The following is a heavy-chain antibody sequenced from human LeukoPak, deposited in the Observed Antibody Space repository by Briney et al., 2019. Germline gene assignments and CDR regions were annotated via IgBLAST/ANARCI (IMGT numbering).Heavy chain of an antibody. CDR2: ISGSGDST. CDR3: AKVATGTIYYFDY. D-gene: IGHD1-7*01. Sequence: GGSLRLSCAASGFTFINYAMTWVRQAPGKGLEWVSGISGSGDSTYYADSVKGRFTISRDNSKNTLYLQMNSLRAEVTALYYCAKVATGTIYYFDYWGQGALVTVSS. V-gene: IGHV3-23*01. CDR1: GFTFINYA. J-gene: IGHJ4*02.